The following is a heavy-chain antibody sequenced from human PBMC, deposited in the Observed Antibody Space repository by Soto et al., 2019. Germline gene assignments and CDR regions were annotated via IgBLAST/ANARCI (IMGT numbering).Heavy chain of an antibody. CDR2: IKSKTDGGTT. D-gene: IGHD2-2*01. CDR3: TTDPSGRVPAGNY. Sequence: GGSLRLSCAASGFTFSNAWMSWVRQAPGKGLEWVGRIKSKTDGGTTDYAAPVKGRFTISRDDSKNTLYLQMNSLKTEDTAVYYCTTDPSGRVPAGNYWGQGTLVTVSS. V-gene: IGHV3-15*01. J-gene: IGHJ4*02. CDR1: GFTFSNAW.